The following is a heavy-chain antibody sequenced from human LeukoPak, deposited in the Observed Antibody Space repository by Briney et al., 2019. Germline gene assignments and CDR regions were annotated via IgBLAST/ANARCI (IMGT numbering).Heavy chain of an antibody. Sequence: GGSLRLSCAASGFTFDDYAMHWVRQAPGKGLEWVSGISWNSGSIGYADSVKGRFTISRDNAKNSLYLQMNSLRAEDTALYYCAKIKTRKERYFDWLLKDSYYFDYWGQGTLVTVSS. V-gene: IGHV3-9*01. J-gene: IGHJ4*02. D-gene: IGHD3-9*01. CDR2: ISWNSGSI. CDR3: AKIKTRKERYFDWLLKDSYYFDY. CDR1: GFTFDDYA.